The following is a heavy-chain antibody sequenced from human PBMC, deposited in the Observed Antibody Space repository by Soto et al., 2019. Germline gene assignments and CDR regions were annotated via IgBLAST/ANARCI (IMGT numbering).Heavy chain of an antibody. D-gene: IGHD2-15*01. CDR1: GFPFSSYC. V-gene: IGHV3-74*01. CDR2: INSDGSST. Sequence: GGSLRLSFSASGFPFSSYCMHWVRPAPGKGLVWVSRINSDGSSTSYADSVKGRFTISRDNAKNTLYLQMNSLRAEDTAVYYCARDRCSGGSCYFWFDPWGQGTLVTVSS. CDR3: ARDRCSGGSCYFWFDP. J-gene: IGHJ5*02.